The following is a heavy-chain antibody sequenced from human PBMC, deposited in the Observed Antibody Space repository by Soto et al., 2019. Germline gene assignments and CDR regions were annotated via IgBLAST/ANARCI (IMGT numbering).Heavy chain of an antibody. Sequence: QVQLVQSGAEVKKPGASVKVSCKASGYIFTSYGVSWVRQAPGQGLEWLGWINGYNGNTNYGQNLQGTVTMTTDTSTSTAYMELRSLRSDDTAVYYCARMGDVPYYYYGMDVWGQGTTVIVSS. J-gene: IGHJ6*02. CDR3: ARMGDVPYYYYGMDV. D-gene: IGHD3-16*01. V-gene: IGHV1-18*01. CDR1: GYIFTSYG. CDR2: INGYNGNT.